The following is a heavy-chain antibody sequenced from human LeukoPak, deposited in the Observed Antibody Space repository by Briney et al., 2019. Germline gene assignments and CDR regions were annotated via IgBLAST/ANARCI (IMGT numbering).Heavy chain of an antibody. Sequence: GGSLRLSCAASGFTFSSYAMSWVRQAPGKGLEWVSAISGSGGSTYYADSVKGRFTISRDNSKNTLYLQMNSLRAEDTAVYYCAKEYILWFGELLAYFDYWGQGTLVTVSS. CDR1: GFTFSSYA. J-gene: IGHJ4*02. CDR2: ISGSGGST. D-gene: IGHD3-10*01. CDR3: AKEYILWFGELLAYFDY. V-gene: IGHV3-23*01.